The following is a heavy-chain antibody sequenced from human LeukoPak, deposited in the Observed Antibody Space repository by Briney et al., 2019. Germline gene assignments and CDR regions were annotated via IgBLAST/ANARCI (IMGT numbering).Heavy chain of an antibody. CDR2: ISAYNGNT. CDR3: AGDSNLLWFGERTVSDI. V-gene: IGHV1-18*01. J-gene: IGHJ3*02. D-gene: IGHD3-10*01. Sequence: ASVKVSCKASGYSFTSNVISWVRQAPGQGLEWMGWISAYNGNTNYAQKLQGRVTMTTDTSTSTAYMELRSLRSDDTAVYYCAGDSNLLWFGERTVSDIWGQGTMVTVSS. CDR1: GYSFTSNV.